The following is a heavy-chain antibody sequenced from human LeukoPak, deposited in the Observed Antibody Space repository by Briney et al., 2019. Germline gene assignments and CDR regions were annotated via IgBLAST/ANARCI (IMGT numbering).Heavy chain of an antibody. CDR1: GFIFSDYN. V-gene: IGHV3-23*01. CDR3: AKEIFSGLLYIDY. CDR2: ITDAVGST. D-gene: IGHD5-12*01. Sequence: GGSLRLSCAASGFIFSDYNMNWVRQAPGKGLEWVSAITDAVGSTHYADSVKGRFTISSDNSKNTVYLQMNSLRPEDMAVYYCAKEIFSGLLYIDYWGQGTLVTVSS. J-gene: IGHJ4*02.